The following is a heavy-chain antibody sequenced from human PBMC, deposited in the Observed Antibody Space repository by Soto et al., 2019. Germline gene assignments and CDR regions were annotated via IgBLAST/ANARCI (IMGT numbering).Heavy chain of an antibody. CDR3: ARNYCSSTSCPGYFYFGLNV. D-gene: IGHD2-2*01. J-gene: IGHJ6*01. CDR2: IYYSGST. CDR1: GGSVSSGSYY. V-gene: IGHV4-61*01. Sequence: SETLSLTCTASGGSVSSGSYYWNWIRQPPGKGLEWIGYIYYSGSTNYNPSLKSRVTISIDTSKNQFSLKLSSVTAADTAEYYCARNYCSSTSCPGYFYFGLNVWGQGTTVTVS.